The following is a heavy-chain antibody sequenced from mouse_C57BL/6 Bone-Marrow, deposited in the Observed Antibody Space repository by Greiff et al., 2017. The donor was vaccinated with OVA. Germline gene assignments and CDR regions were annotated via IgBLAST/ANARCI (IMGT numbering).Heavy chain of an antibody. CDR1: GYTFTSYW. CDR3: ARFDDYDEECY. CDR2: IDPSDSYT. J-gene: IGHJ2*01. Sequence: QVQLQQPGAELVMPGASVKLSCKASGYTFTSYWMHWVKQRPGQGLEWIGEIDPSDSYTNYNQKFKGKSTLTVDKSSSTAYMQLSSLTSEDSAVYYCARFDDYDEECYWGQGTTLTVSS. D-gene: IGHD2-4*01. V-gene: IGHV1-69*01.